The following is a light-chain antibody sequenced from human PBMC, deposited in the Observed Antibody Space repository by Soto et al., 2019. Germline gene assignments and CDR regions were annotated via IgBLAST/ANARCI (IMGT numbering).Light chain of an antibody. Sequence: EIVLTQSPGTLSLSPGERATLSCRASQSVSSSYLAWYQQKPGQAPRLLIYGASGRATGIPDRFSGSGSGTDFTLTISRLEPEDFAVYYGQHYGSSPETFGQGTKVEIK. CDR2: GAS. J-gene: IGKJ1*01. CDR3: QHYGSSPET. V-gene: IGKV3-20*01. CDR1: QSVSSSY.